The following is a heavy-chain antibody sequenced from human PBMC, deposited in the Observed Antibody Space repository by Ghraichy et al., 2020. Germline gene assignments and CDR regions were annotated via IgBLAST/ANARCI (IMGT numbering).Heavy chain of an antibody. D-gene: IGHD3-10*01. V-gene: IGHV4-59*01. J-gene: IGHJ5*02. CDR3: SRGGVEFGEQWFDT. CDR2: VYETGST. Sequence: TLSLTCNVSGGSITSYWWSWIRQAPGKGLEWIGYVYETGSTDYNPSLKDRVSISLDTSKRQFSLKIFAVTAADTAVYYFSRGGVEFGEQWFDTWGPGALVIVSS. CDR1: GGSITSYW.